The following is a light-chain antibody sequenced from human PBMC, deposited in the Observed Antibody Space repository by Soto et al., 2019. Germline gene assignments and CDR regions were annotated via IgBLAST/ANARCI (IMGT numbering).Light chain of an antibody. V-gene: IGKV1-5*01. CDR1: QSISSW. Sequence: DIQMTQAPSTLSASVGDRVTITCRASQSISSWLAWYQQKPGKAPKLLIYDASSLESGFPSRVSGSGSGTEFTLTIRSLQTDDFASYYCQQYNIQSLSFGHRNKVQIK. J-gene: IGKJ2*01. CDR3: QQYNIQSLS. CDR2: DAS.